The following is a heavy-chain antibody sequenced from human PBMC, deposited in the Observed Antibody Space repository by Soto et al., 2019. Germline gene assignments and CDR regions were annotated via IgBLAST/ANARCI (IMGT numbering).Heavy chain of an antibody. CDR2: IYYSGST. CDR1: GGSINSGDYY. CDR3: ATIGLSTALL. V-gene: IGHV4-30-4*01. D-gene: IGHD4-17*01. Sequence: QVQLQESGPGLVKPSQTLSLTCTVSGGSINSGDYYWSWIRQPPGKGLEWIGYIYYSGSTYYNPPPRSRVTISIDTSKNHFFLNLSSVTAAATAVYYCATIGLSTALLWGQGTMVTVSS. J-gene: IGHJ4*02.